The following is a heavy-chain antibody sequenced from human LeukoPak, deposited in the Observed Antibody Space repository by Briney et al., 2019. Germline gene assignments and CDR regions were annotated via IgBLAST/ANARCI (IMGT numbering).Heavy chain of an antibody. CDR3: ARDVRPDY. Sequence: GGSLRLSCAASGFTFSSYWMSWVRQAPGEGLEWVANIKQDGTEKYYMDSVKGRFSISRDNAKNSLYLPMNALRAEDTAVYYCARDVRPDYWGQGTLVTVST. D-gene: IGHD6-6*01. J-gene: IGHJ4*02. CDR2: IKQDGTEK. CDR1: GFTFSSYW. V-gene: IGHV3-7*04.